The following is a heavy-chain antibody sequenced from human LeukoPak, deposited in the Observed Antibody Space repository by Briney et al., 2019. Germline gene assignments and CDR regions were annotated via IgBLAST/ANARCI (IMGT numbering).Heavy chain of an antibody. J-gene: IGHJ6*02. D-gene: IGHD5-24*01. CDR1: GFTFSSYG. V-gene: IGHV3-23*01. CDR2: ISGSGDNT. CDR3: ARESDGYNSYYYGMDV. Sequence: GGSLRLSCATSGFTFSSYGMTWVRQAPGKGLEWVSSISGSGDNTYYAGSVKGRFTFSRDNSKDTLYLQMNSLRAEDTAVYYCARESDGYNSYYYGMDVWGQGTTVTVSS.